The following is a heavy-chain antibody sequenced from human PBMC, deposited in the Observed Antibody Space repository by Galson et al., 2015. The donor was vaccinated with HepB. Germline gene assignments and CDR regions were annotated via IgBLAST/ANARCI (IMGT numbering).Heavy chain of an antibody. CDR3: ARDAERGSGSYQDDWNWFDP. Sequence: SLRLSCAASGFTFSSYAMHWVRQAPGKGLEWVAVISYDGSNKYYADSVEGRFTISRDNSKNTLYLQMNSLRAEDTAVYYCARDAERGSGSYQDDWNWFDPWGQGTLVTVSS. J-gene: IGHJ5*02. D-gene: IGHD3-10*01. CDR1: GFTFSSYA. V-gene: IGHV3-30*04. CDR2: ISYDGSNK.